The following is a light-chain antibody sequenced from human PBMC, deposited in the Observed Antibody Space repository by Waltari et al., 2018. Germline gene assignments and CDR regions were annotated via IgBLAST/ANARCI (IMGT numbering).Light chain of an antibody. V-gene: IGKV3D-15*01. J-gene: IGKJ2*01. CDR2: GAS. CDR1: QSVSRDD. CDR3: QQYNNWPYT. Sequence: ETVLAQSPGTLSLSLGDSAPLSCRASQSVSRDDLAWYQQKPGQAPRLLIYGASSRATGIPARFSGSGSGTEFTLTISSLQSEDFAVYYCQQYNNWPYTFGQGTKLEIK.